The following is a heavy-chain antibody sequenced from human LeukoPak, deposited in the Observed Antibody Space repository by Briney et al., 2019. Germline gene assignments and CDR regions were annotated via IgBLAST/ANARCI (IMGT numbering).Heavy chain of an antibody. CDR3: ARDRPKTRTTYYYGSGAGAH. D-gene: IGHD3-10*01. V-gene: IGHV3-21*04. CDR1: GFTFRSYT. Sequence: GGSLRLSCAASGFTFRSYTMNWVRQAPGKGLEWVSSISSSTTYIYYADSVKGRFTISRDNARDSLYLQMNSLRAEDTAVYYCARDRPKTRTTYYYGSGAGAHWGQGTLVTASS. J-gene: IGHJ4*02. CDR2: ISSSTTYI.